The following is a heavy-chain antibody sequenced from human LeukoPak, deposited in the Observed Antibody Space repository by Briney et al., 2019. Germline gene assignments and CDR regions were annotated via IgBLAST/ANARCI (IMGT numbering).Heavy chain of an antibody. CDR1: GYTFTSYD. CDR2: MNPNSGNT. J-gene: IGHJ5*02. D-gene: IGHD2-15*01. CDR3: AKVRGCSGGSCYGS. V-gene: IGHV1-8*01. Sequence: ASVKVSCKASGYTFTSYDINWVRQATGQGLEWMGWMNPNSGNTGYAQKFQGRVTMTRNTSISTAYMELSSLRSEDTAVYYCAKVRGCSGGSCYGSWGQGTPVTVSS.